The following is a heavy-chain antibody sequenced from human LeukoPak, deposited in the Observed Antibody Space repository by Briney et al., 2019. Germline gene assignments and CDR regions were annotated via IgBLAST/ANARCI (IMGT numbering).Heavy chain of an antibody. V-gene: IGHV4-34*01. J-gene: IGHJ4*02. Sequence: SETLSLTCGVSGGSFSFYYWSWIRQPPGKGLEWIGEISQSGSTNYNPSLKSRVTISVDTSKNQFSLKLSSVTAADTAVYYCASGAVAGTRGVYWGQGTLVTVSS. CDR3: ASGAVAGTRGVY. CDR1: GGSFSFYY. CDR2: ISQSGST. D-gene: IGHD6-19*01.